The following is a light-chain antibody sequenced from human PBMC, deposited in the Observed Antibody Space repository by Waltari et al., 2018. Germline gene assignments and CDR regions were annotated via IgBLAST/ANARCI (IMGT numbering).Light chain of an antibody. CDR3: CSYAGSSTGV. V-gene: IGLV2-23*02. Sequence: QSALTQPASVSGSPGQSITISCTGTSSDVGSYNFVSWYQQHPGKAPKLMIYEVNKRPSGVSNRFSGSKSGNTASLTISGLQAEDEGDYYCCSYAGSSTGVFGGGTKLTV. J-gene: IGLJ3*02. CDR1: SSDVGSYNF. CDR2: EVN.